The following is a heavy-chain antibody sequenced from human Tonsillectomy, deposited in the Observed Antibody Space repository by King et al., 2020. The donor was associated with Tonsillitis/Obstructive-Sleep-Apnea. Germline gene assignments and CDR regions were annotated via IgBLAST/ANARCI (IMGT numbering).Heavy chain of an antibody. V-gene: IGHV3-53*01. Sequence: VQLVESGGGLIQPGGSLRLSCAASGFTVSSNYMSWVRQAPGKGLEWVSVIYSGGSTYYADSVKGRFTISRDNSKNTLYLQMNSLRAEDTAVYYCARDREYFRGGFDPWGQGTLVTVSS. J-gene: IGHJ5*02. CDR2: IYSGGST. CDR1: GFTVSSNY. CDR3: ARDREYFRGGFDP. D-gene: IGHD2/OR15-2a*01.